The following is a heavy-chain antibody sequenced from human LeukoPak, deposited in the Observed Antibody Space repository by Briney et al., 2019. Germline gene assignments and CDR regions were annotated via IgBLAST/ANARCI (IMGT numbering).Heavy chain of an antibody. J-gene: IGHJ6*03. D-gene: IGHD3-3*01. V-gene: IGHV4-59*12. CDR2: IYYSGST. CDR3: ARARITIFGRYYYYYMDV. CDR1: GGSISSYY. Sequence: PSETLSLTCTVSGGSISSYYWSWIRQPPGKGLEWIGYIYYSGSTNYNPSLKSRVTISVDTSKNQFSLKLSSVTAADTAVYYCARARITIFGRYYYYYMDVWGKGTTVTVSS.